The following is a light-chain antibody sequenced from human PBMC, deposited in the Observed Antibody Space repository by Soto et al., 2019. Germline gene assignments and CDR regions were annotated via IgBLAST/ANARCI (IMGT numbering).Light chain of an antibody. V-gene: IGKV3-20*01. CDR2: GAS. CDR1: QSVTSNY. CDR3: HHYGSSPLT. J-gene: IGKJ5*01. Sequence: EIVLTQSPGTPSFSPGESATLSCRASQSVTSNYLAWFQQRPGQAPRLLIYGASIRATGIPDTFSGSGSGTDFTLTISRLEPEDFAVYYCHHYGSSPLTFGQGTRLEIK.